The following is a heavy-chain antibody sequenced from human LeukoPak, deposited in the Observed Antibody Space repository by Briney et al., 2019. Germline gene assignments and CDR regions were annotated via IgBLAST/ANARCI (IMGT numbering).Heavy chain of an antibody. Sequence: ASVKVSCKASGYTFTSYGISWVRQAPGQGLEWMGRINPNSGGTKSAENFQGRVTMTRDTSISTAYMELSSLRSDDTAVYYCARDFTVVTAFDYWGQGTLVTVSS. CDR1: GYTFTSYG. V-gene: IGHV1-2*02. CDR3: ARDFTVVTAFDY. J-gene: IGHJ4*02. D-gene: IGHD4-23*01. CDR2: INPNSGGT.